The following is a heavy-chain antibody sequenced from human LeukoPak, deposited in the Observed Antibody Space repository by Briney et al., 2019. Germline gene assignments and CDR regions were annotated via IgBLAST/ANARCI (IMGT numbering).Heavy chain of an antibody. CDR2: IYTSGST. CDR1: GGSISSGSYY. J-gene: IGHJ6*02. CDR3: ARDRAVAPAAISDNYYYYYGMDV. Sequence: SQTLSLTCTVSGGSISSGSYYWSWIRQPAGKGLEWIGRIYTSGSTNYNPSLKSRVTISVDTSKNQFSLKLSSVTAADTAVYYCARDRAVAPAAISDNYYYYYGMDVWGQGTTVTVSS. D-gene: IGHD2-2*02. V-gene: IGHV4-61*02.